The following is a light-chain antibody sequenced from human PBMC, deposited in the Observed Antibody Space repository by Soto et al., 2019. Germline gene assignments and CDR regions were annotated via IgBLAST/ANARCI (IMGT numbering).Light chain of an antibody. V-gene: IGLV2-14*01. J-gene: IGLJ1*01. CDR1: SSDVGGYNY. Sequence: QSALTQPASVPGSPGQSITISCTGTSSDVGGYNYVSWYQQQPGKAPKFMIYDVSNRPSGVSNRFSGSKSGNTPSLTISGLQAEDEADYYCCSYTTSNTRQILFGNGTKVTVL. CDR2: DVS. CDR3: CSYTTSNTRQIL.